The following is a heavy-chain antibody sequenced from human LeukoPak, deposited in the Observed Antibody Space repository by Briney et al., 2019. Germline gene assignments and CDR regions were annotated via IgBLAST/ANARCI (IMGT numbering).Heavy chain of an antibody. J-gene: IGHJ4*02. CDR2: ISSSSSTL. CDR3: AKGRYGDPYYYFDY. V-gene: IGHV3-48*01. CDR1: GFTFSNYG. Sequence: PGGSLRLSCAASGFTFSNYGLNWVRQAPGKGLAWVSYISSSSSTLYYADSVKGRFTISRDNSKNTLYLQMGSLRAEDMAVYYCAKGRYGDPYYYFDYWGQGTLVTVSS. D-gene: IGHD4-17*01.